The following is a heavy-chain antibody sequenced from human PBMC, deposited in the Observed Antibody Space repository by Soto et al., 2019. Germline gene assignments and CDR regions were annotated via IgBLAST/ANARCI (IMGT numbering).Heavy chain of an antibody. CDR2: ISSSSSTI. Sequence: GGSLRLSCAASGFTFSSYSMNWVRQAPGKGLEWVSYISSSSSTIYYADSVKGRFTISRDNAKNSLYLQMNSLRDEDTAVYYCATVDYGDYEPLGMDVWGQGTTVTVPS. CDR3: ATVDYGDYEPLGMDV. V-gene: IGHV3-48*02. D-gene: IGHD4-17*01. J-gene: IGHJ6*02. CDR1: GFTFSSYS.